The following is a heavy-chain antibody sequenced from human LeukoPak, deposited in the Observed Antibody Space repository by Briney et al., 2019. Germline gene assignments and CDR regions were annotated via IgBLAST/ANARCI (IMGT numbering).Heavy chain of an antibody. J-gene: IGHJ4*02. V-gene: IGHV1-18*01. D-gene: IGHD2-2*01. CDR2: ISAYNGNT. CDR1: GYTFTSYG. CDR3: ARDLSDIVVVPAAHLGGGYFDY. Sequence: ASVKVSCKASGYTFTSYGISWVRQAPGQGLEWMGWISAYNGNTNYAQKLQGRVTMTTDTSTSTAYMELRSLRSDDTAVYYCARDLSDIVVVPAAHLGGGYFDYWGQGTLVTVSS.